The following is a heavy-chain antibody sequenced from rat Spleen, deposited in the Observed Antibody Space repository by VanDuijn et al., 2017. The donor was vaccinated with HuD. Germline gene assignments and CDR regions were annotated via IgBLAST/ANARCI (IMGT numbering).Heavy chain of an antibody. CDR2: IRSAGGTI. Sequence: EVQLVESGGGLVQPGRSLKLSCVASGFTFSDYGMNWIRQAPGKGLEWVAYIRSAGGTIYYADTVRGRFTISRDNAKSTLYLQMDSLRSEDTATYYCARRHYGYTDYFDYWGQGVMVTVSS. CDR1: GFTFSDYG. J-gene: IGHJ2*01. CDR3: ARRHYGYTDYFDY. V-gene: IGHV5-34*01. D-gene: IGHD1-9*01.